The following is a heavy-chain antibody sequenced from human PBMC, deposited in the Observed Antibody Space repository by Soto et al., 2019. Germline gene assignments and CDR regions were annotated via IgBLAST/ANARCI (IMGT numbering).Heavy chain of an antibody. J-gene: IGHJ6*02. CDR1: GGTFDNYA. Sequence: SVKVSCKASGGTFDNYAVSWVRQAPGQGLEWMGGIIPMFETVNYAQRFQGRLTIAADESTSTAYMELTSLTSADTAIYFCTRGLRTGNYGMDVWGQGTTVTVSS. V-gene: IGHV1-69*13. CDR2: IIPMFETV. D-gene: IGHD2-15*01. CDR3: TRGLRTGNYGMDV.